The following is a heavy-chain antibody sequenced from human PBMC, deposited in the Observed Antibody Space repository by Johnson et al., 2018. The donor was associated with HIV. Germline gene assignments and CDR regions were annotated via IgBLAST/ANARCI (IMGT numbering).Heavy chain of an antibody. D-gene: IGHD2/OR15-2a*01. J-gene: IGHJ3*02. CDR3: SGGIEIIFVNDAFDI. CDR1: GFTFSDYY. CDR2: ISSSGSTI. Sequence: HVQLVESGGGLVKPGGSLRLSCAASGFTFSDYYMSWIRQAPGKGLEWVSYISSSGSTIYYADSAKGRFAISRVNAKNSLYLQMNSLRAEDTAVSYLSGGIEIIFVNDAFDIWGQVTMVTVSS. V-gene: IGHV3-11*04.